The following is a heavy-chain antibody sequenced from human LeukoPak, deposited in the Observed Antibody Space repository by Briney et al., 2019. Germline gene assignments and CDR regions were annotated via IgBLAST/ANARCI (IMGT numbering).Heavy chain of an antibody. D-gene: IGHD3-10*01. J-gene: IGHJ5*02. V-gene: IGHV4-34*01. Sequence: ASETLSLTCAVYGGSFSGYYWSWIRQPPGKGLEWIGEINHSGSTNYNPSLKSRVTISVDTSKNQFSLKLSSVTAADTAVYYCARGSSFGYNWFDPWGQGTLVTVSS. CDR1: GGSFSGYY. CDR3: ARGSSFGYNWFDP. CDR2: INHSGST.